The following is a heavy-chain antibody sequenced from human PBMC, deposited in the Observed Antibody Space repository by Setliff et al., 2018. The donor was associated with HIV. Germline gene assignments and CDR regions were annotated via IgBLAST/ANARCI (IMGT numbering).Heavy chain of an antibody. CDR1: GGSISSTNYY. D-gene: IGHD6-19*01. J-gene: IGHJ5*02. CDR3: ARPHSGRGGGARFDP. V-gene: IGHV4-39*01. Sequence: SETLSLTCTVSGGSISSTNYYWGWIRQAPGKGLEWIASMIYGGDTWYNPSLKSRVTIYVDTANNEISLRLSSVTAEDTAVYRCARPHSGRGGGARFDPWGQGIQVTVSS. CDR2: MIYGGDT.